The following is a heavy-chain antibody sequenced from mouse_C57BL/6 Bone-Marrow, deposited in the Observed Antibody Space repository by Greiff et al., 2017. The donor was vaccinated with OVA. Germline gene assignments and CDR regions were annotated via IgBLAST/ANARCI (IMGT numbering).Heavy chain of an antibody. V-gene: IGHV1-59*01. D-gene: IGHD1-1*01. CDR1: GYTFTNYW. CDR3: AHYGSRLYLHY. CDR2: IAPSDSYI. Sequence: QVQLQQPGAELVRPGTSVKLSCKASGYTFTNYWMHWVKQRPGQGLEWNGVIAPSDSYINYNQKFKGRATLTVDTSSSTAYMHLSSLTSEDSAVYYCAHYGSRLYLHYWGQGTSLTVSS. J-gene: IGHJ2*02.